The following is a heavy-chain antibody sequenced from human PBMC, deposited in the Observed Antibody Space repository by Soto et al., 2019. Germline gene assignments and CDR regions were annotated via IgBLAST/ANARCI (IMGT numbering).Heavy chain of an antibody. Sequence: KPSETLSLTCALYNAAFVVYYWTCICQPPGKGLEWIGEIKHSGSSNYNPSLKSRVTISVDTSKNQFSLKLNSVTAADTAVYYCARDSTRRGACDVWGQGTMVTVSS. CDR3: ARDSTRRGACDV. CDR2: IKHSGSS. CDR1: NAAFVVYY. D-gene: IGHD2-2*01. J-gene: IGHJ3*01. V-gene: IGHV4-34*01.